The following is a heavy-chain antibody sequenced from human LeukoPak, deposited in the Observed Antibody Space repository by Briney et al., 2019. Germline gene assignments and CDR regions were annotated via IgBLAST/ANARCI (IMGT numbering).Heavy chain of an antibody. D-gene: IGHD3-10*01. V-gene: IGHV4-39*07. CDR2: IYYSGST. CDR1: GGSISSSSYY. Sequence: PSETLSLTCTVSGGSISSSSYYWGWIRQPPGKGLEWIGSIYYSGSTYYNPSLKSRVTISVDTSKNQFSLKLSSVTAADTAVYYCAIPSRGEGDMDVWGKGTTVTVSS. CDR3: AIPSRGEGDMDV. J-gene: IGHJ6*03.